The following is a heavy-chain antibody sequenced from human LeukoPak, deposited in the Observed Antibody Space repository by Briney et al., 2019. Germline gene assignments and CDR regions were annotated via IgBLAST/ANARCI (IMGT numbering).Heavy chain of an antibody. J-gene: IGHJ6*03. V-gene: IGHV3-23*01. D-gene: IGHD2-15*01. CDR1: VFTFCGYA. CDR3: AKVGSGSARYYYYMDV. Sequence: PGGSLRLSCAPSVFTFCGYAVSCVPQAPGEGVGWVSPISGSGGSTYYADSVKGRFTITRDSSKNTLYLQMNSLRAEDTAVYYCAKVGSGSARYYYYMDVWDKGTTVTVS. CDR2: ISGSGGST.